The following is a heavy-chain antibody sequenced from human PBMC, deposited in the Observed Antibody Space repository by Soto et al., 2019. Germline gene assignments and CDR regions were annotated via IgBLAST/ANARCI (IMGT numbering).Heavy chain of an antibody. CDR3: ARDVDIVEQGNWFDP. D-gene: IGHD2-2*03. V-gene: IGHV4-4*02. CDR1: SGSISSSNW. J-gene: IGHJ5*02. Sequence: SETLSLTCAVSSGSISSSNWWSWVRQPPGKGLEWIGEIYHSGSTNYNPSLKSRVTISVDKSKNQFSLKLSSVTAADTAVYYCARDVDIVEQGNWFDPWGQGTLVTVSS. CDR2: IYHSGST.